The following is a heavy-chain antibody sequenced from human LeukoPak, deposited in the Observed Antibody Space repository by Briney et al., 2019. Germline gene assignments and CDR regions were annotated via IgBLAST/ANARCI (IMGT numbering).Heavy chain of an antibody. D-gene: IGHD3-22*01. CDR1: GGSVSTGSYY. J-gene: IGHJ4*02. V-gene: IGHV4-61*09. Sequence: SETLSLTCTVSGGSVSTGSYYWSWIRQPAGRGLEWIGHIHTSGTMNYNASLKSRVRISVETSKNQFSLRLSSVTAADTAVYFCARGILRDYYDSSGFYHRGGVGYWGQGTLVAVSS. CDR3: ARGILRDYYDSSGFYHRGGVGY. CDR2: IHTSGTM.